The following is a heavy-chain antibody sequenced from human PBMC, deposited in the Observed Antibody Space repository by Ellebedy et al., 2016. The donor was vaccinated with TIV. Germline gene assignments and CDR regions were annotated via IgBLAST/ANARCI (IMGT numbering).Heavy chain of an antibody. CDR2: IIDSGST. CDR3: ARASRRRYRRNDYYFEF. V-gene: IGHV4-30-4*01. J-gene: IGHJ4*02. D-gene: IGHD5-12*01. CDR1: GGSISSGDYY. Sequence: MPSETLSLTCTVSGGSISSGDYYWSWSRKPQGKGLEWIGYIIDSGSTYYNPSLESRVSISLDTSKKQISLKLSSVTAAYTAVYYCARASRRRYRRNDYYFEFWGQGTLVTVSS.